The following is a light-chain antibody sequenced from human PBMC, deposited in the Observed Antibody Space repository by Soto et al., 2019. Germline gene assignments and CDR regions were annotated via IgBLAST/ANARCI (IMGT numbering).Light chain of an antibody. V-gene: IGKV3-11*01. J-gene: IGKJ5*01. CDR1: QSVSSY. CDR2: DAS. Sequence: EIVLTQSPATLSLSLGESATLSCRASQSVSSYLAWYQQKPGQGPRLLIYDASNRATGIPDRFSGSGSGTDFTLTISRLEPEDSAVYYCQQFDDSVTFGQGTRLEIK. CDR3: QQFDDSVT.